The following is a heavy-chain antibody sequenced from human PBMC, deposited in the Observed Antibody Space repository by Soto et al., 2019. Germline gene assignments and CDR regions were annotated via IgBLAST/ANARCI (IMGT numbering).Heavy chain of an antibody. Sequence: ASVKVSCKASGYTFTGYYMHWVRQAPGQGLEWMGWINPNSGGTNYAQKFQGRVTMTRDTSISTAYMELSRLRSDDTAVYYCARGGLVRGDYYYYGMDVWGQGTTVSASS. CDR3: ARGGLVRGDYYYYGMDV. D-gene: IGHD6-19*01. J-gene: IGHJ6*02. V-gene: IGHV1-2*02. CDR2: INPNSGGT. CDR1: GYTFTGYY.